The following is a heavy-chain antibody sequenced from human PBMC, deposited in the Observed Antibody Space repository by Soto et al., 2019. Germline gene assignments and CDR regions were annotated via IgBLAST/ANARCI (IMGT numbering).Heavy chain of an antibody. CDR3: ARDWGYSSSPKPIYYYYYYMDV. J-gene: IGHJ6*03. CDR2: INAGNGKT. V-gene: IGHV1-3*01. D-gene: IGHD6-6*01. CDR1: GYTFSSYA. Sequence: ASVKVSCKASGYTFSSYAMHWVRQAPGQRLEWMGWINAGNGKTKYSQKFQGRVTITRDTSATTAYMELSSLRSEDTAVYYCARDWGYSSSPKPIYYYYYYMDVWGKGTTVTVSS.